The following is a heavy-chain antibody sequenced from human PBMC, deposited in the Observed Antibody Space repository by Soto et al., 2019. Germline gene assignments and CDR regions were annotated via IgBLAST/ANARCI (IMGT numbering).Heavy chain of an antibody. CDR2: INPNSGGT. D-gene: IGHD2-15*01. Sequence: GASVKVSCKASGYTFTGYYMHWVRQAPGQGLEWMGWINPNSGGTNYAQKFQGRVTMTTDTSTSTAYMELRSLRSDDTAVYYCARDLARYCSGGSCYPRRHGMDVWGQGTTVTVSS. CDR1: GYTFTGYY. V-gene: IGHV1-2*02. CDR3: ARDLARYCSGGSCYPRRHGMDV. J-gene: IGHJ6*02.